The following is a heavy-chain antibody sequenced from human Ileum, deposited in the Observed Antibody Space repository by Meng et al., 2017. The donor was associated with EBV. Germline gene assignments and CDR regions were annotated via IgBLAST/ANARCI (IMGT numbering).Heavy chain of an antibody. Sequence: VQVQESRPGLVKLSGTLSLTCDVTGVSISGNYWSWIRKSPVKGLEWIGFFYEGTTNYNPSLKSRVTIAAGPANNQISLRLSSVTSADTAVYYCAKGGQWDPLDSWGRGILVTVSS. CDR1: GVSISGNY. V-gene: IGHV4-59*01. D-gene: IGHD1-26*01. J-gene: IGHJ4*02. CDR2: FYEGTT. CDR3: AKGGQWDPLDS.